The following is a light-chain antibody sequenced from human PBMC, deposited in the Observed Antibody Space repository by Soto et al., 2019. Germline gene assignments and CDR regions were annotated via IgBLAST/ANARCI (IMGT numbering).Light chain of an antibody. J-gene: IGKJ5*01. V-gene: IGKV3-15*01. Sequence: EIVMTESPATLSVSPGERATLSCRASQSVSSDLAWYHQKPGQAPRLLIYGASTRATGIPARFSGSGSGTEFTLTISSLQPDDFATYYCQQYNTYPVTFGQGTRLEI. CDR3: QQYNTYPVT. CDR1: QSVSSD. CDR2: GAS.